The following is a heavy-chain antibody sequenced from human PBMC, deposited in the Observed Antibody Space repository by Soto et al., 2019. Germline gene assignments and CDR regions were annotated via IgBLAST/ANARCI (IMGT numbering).Heavy chain of an antibody. V-gene: IGHV1-69*13. D-gene: IGHD6-13*01. Sequence: ASVKVSCKASGGTFSSYAISWVRQAPGQGLEWMGGIIPIFGTANYGQKFQGRVTITADESTSTAYMELSSLRSEDTAVYYCARAVGSSWAYYYGMDVWGQGTTVTVSS. CDR1: GGTFSSYA. CDR2: IIPIFGTA. J-gene: IGHJ6*02. CDR3: ARAVGSSWAYYYGMDV.